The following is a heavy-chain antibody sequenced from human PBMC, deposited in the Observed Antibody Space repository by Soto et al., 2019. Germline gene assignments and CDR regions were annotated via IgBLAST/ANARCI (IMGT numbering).Heavy chain of an antibody. CDR2: IIPIFGTA. CDR1: GGTFSSYA. V-gene: IGHV1-69*13. CDR3: ARKARYSSPPMGLDI. Sequence: SVKVSCKASGGTFSSYAISWVRQAPGQGLEWMGGIIPIFGTANYAQKFQGRVTITADESTSTAYMELSSLRSEDTAVYYCARKARYSSPPMGLDIWGQGTMVTVSS. D-gene: IGHD6-19*01. J-gene: IGHJ3*02.